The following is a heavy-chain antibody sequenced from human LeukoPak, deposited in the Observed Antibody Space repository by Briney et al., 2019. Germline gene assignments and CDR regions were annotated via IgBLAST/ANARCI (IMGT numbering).Heavy chain of an antibody. Sequence: SETLSLTRTVSGGSISSYYWSWIRQPPGKGLGWIGYIYYSGSTNYNPSLKSRVTISVDTSKNQFSLKLSSVTAADTAVYYCARQSYSSSWGSYYFDYWGQGTLVTVSS. V-gene: IGHV4-59*08. J-gene: IGHJ4*02. CDR1: GGSISSYY. CDR2: IYYSGST. CDR3: ARQSYSSSWGSYYFDY. D-gene: IGHD6-13*01.